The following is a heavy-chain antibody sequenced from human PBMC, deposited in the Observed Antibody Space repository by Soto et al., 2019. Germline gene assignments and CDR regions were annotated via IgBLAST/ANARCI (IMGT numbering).Heavy chain of an antibody. CDR1: GGSITGGGYY. D-gene: IGHD3-3*01. V-gene: IGHV4-31*03. J-gene: IGHJ4*02. CDR3: ASRIGVAPWSVSY. Sequence: SETLSLTCTVSGGSITGGGYYWSWIRQHPGKGLEWIGYIFYSGSTHFSPSLRSRVTMSLDTSDNQFSLKLSSVTAADTSVYSCASRIGVAPWSVSYWGQGALVTVSS. CDR2: IFYSGST.